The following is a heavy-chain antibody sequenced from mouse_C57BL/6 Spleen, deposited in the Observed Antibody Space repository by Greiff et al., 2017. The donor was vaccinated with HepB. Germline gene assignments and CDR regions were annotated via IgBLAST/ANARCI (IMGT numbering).Heavy chain of an antibody. CDR3: ARQDYGSSTAWFAY. D-gene: IGHD1-1*01. Sequence: EVQLVESGGGLVKPGGSLKLSCAASGFTFSDYGMHWVRQAPEKGLEWVAYISSGSSTIYYADTVKGRFTISRDNAKNTLFLQMTSLRSEDTAMYYCARQDYGSSTAWFAYWGQGTLVTVSA. V-gene: IGHV5-17*01. CDR1: GFTFSDYG. J-gene: IGHJ3*01. CDR2: ISSGSSTI.